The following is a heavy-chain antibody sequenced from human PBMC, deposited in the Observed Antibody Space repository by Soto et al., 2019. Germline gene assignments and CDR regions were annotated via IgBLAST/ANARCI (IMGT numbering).Heavy chain of an antibody. J-gene: IGHJ4*02. CDR2: IWYDGINK. V-gene: IGHV3-33*01. CDR3: ARESGSTGYPDD. CDR1: GFTISSYG. D-gene: IGHD1-7*01. Sequence: QVQLVESGGAVVQPGRSLRLSCAVSGFTISSYGMHWVRQAPGKGLEWVAVIWYDGINKYYTDSVRGRFIISRDNSNNTLHLQMKSLRAEDTAGYYCARESGSTGYPDDWGQGTRVTVSS.